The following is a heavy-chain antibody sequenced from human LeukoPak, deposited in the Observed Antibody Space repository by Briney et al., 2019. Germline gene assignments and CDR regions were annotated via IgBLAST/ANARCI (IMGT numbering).Heavy chain of an antibody. CDR2: INPSGGST. CDR1: GYTFTSYY. CDR3: ARGGWFGAIRRNLKNDY. Sequence: GASVKVSCKASGYTFTSYYMHWVRQAPGQGLEWMGIINPSGGSTSYAQKFQGRVTMTRDMSTSTVYMELSSLRSEDTAVYYCARGGWFGAIRRNLKNDYWGQGTLVTVSS. D-gene: IGHD3-10*01. V-gene: IGHV1-46*01. J-gene: IGHJ4*02.